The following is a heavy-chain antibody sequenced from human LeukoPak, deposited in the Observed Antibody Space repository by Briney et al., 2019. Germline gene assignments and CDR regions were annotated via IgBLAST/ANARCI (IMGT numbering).Heavy chain of an antibody. CDR1: GFTFSSYA. CDR3: AKRIVGATGYYAFDI. J-gene: IGHJ3*02. CDR2: ISGSGGST. V-gene: IGHV3-23*01. D-gene: IGHD1-26*01. Sequence: RAEGSLRLSCAASGFTFSSYAMSWVRQAPGKGLEGVSAISGSGGSTYYADSVKGRFTISRDNSKNTLYLQMNSLRAEDTAVYYCAKRIVGATGYYAFDIWGQGTMVTVSS.